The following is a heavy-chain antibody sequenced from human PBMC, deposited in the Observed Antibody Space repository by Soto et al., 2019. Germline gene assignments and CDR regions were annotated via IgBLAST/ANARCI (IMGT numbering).Heavy chain of an antibody. Sequence: SETLSLTCSVSGGTISGYYWTWIRQPAGKGLEWIGRIYSSGNTKYNPSLQSRVTMSLDTSNNQFSLRLTSVTAADTAVYYCARGQRFSDWFDPWGQGTLVSVPS. CDR1: GGTISGYY. CDR3: ARGQRFSDWFDP. D-gene: IGHD3-3*01. V-gene: IGHV4-4*07. CDR2: IYSSGNT. J-gene: IGHJ5*02.